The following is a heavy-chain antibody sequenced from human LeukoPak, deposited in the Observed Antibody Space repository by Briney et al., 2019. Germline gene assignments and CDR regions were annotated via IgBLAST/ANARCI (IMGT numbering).Heavy chain of an antibody. V-gene: IGHV4-59*01. CDR1: GGSISSYY. D-gene: IGHD1-26*01. J-gene: IGHJ4*02. CDR3: AGDGSISGSSYFDY. Sequence: SETLSLTCTVSGGSISSYYWSWIRQPPGKGLEWIGYIYYSGSTNYNPSLKSRVTISVDTSKNQFSLKLSSVTAADTAVYYCAGDGSISGSSYFDYWGQGTLVTVSS. CDR2: IYYSGST.